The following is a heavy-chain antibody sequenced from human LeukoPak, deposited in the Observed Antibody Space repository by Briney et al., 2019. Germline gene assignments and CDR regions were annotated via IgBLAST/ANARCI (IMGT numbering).Heavy chain of an antibody. V-gene: IGHV3-7*01. CDR1: GFTFSNNW. CDR3: AKYLSRAFDY. CDR2: INHDGIHT. J-gene: IGHJ4*02. Sequence: GGSLRLSCVASGFTFSNNWMAWVRQAPGKGPELVAHINHDGIHTGYVDSVKGRFTISRDNSKNSLYLQLNSLRAEDTAMYYCAKYLSRAFDYWGRGSLITVSS. D-gene: IGHD2/OR15-2a*01.